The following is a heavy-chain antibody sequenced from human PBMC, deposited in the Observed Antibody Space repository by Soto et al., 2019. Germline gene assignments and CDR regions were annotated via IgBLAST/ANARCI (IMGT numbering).Heavy chain of an antibody. V-gene: IGHV1-69*13. CDR3: ARPVSQRVAGDYYFDY. CDR2: IIPIFGTA. CDR1: GGTFSSYA. J-gene: IGHJ4*02. D-gene: IGHD6-19*01. Sequence: GASVKVSCKASGGTFSSYAISWVRQAPGQGLEWMGGIIPIFGTANYAQKFQGRVTITADESTSTAYMELSSLRSEDTAVYYCARPVSQRVAGDYYFDYWGQGTLVTVSS.